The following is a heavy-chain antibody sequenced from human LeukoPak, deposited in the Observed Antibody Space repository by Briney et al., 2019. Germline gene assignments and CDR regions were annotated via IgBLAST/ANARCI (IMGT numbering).Heavy chain of an antibody. D-gene: IGHD5-12*01. CDR1: GFTFSSDW. V-gene: IGHV3-7*03. CDR2: IKEDGSES. CDR3: ARFPRDPWRFDY. Sequence: PGGSLTLSCAVSGFTFSSDWMTWVRQAPGKGLEWVANIKEDGSESYYVDSVKGRFTISRDNTKNSLYLQMNSLRAEDTAVYYCARFPRDPWRFDYWGQGTLVTVSS. J-gene: IGHJ4*02.